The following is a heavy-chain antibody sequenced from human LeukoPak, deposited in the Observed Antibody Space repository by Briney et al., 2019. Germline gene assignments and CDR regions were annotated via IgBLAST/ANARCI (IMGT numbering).Heavy chain of an antibody. J-gene: IGHJ2*01. D-gene: IGHD3-16*01. CDR3: AAFYDYVWGSEWYFDL. V-gene: IGHV3-48*01. Sequence: PRGSLRLSCAASGFTFSSYSMNWVRQAPGKGLEWVSYISSSSSTIYYADSVKGRFTISRDNAKNSLYLQMNSLRAEDTAVYYCAAFYDYVWGSEWYFDLWGRGTLVTVSS. CDR2: ISSSSSTI. CDR1: GFTFSSYS.